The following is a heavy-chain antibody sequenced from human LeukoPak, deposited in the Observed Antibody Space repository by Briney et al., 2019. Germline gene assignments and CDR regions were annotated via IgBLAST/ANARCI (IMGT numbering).Heavy chain of an antibody. D-gene: IGHD2-8*01. V-gene: IGHV4-4*07. J-gene: IGHJ6*02. CDR3: ARELGGRFCTNGVCLGYGMDV. CDR1: GGSISSYY. CDR2: IYTSGST. Sequence: SQTLSLTCTVSGGSISSYYWSWIRQPAGKGLEWIGRIYTSGSTNYNPSLKSRVTMSVDTSKNQFFLKLSSVAAADTAVYYCARELGGRFCTNGVCLGYGMDVWGQGTTVTVSS.